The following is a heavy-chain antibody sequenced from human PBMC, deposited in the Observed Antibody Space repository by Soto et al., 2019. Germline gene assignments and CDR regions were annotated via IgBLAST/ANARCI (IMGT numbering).Heavy chain of an antibody. Sequence: QVQLVQSGAEVKKPGSSVKVSCKAPGGTFSSYAISWVRQAPGQGLEWMGGIIPIFGTAKYAQKFQGRVTITADESTSTGSMELSSLRSEDTAVPYCARTQGGSSSLDIYYYYYYGMDVWGQGTTVTVSS. CDR1: GGTFSSYA. CDR3: ARTQGGSSSLDIYYYYYYGMDV. V-gene: IGHV1-69*01. D-gene: IGHD2-15*01. J-gene: IGHJ6*02. CDR2: IIPIFGTA.